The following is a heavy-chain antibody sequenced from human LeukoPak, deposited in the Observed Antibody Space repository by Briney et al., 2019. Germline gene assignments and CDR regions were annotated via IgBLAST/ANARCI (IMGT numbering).Heavy chain of an antibody. V-gene: IGHV3-30*02. D-gene: IGHD2-8*01. J-gene: IGHJ3*02. CDR3: AKDGVGSNGDHAFDN. CDR1: GFTFGNYG. Sequence: GGSLRLSCAASGFTFGNYGMHWVRQAPGKGLEWVTFIWQDGSKKYYADSMKGRFTISRDNSKYTLYLQMNSLRAEDTALYYCAKDGVGSNGDHAFDNWGQGTMVTVSS. CDR2: IWQDGSKK.